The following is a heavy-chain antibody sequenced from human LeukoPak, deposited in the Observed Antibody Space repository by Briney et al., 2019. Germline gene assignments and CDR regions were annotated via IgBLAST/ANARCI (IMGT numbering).Heavy chain of an antibody. D-gene: IGHD1-26*01. J-gene: IGHJ4*02. CDR1: GYTFNRYG. V-gene: IGHV1-18*01. Sequence: DSVKVSCTASGYTFNRYGISWVRKAPGQGLEWIGWISGSNGNTTYEQRFQGRVTMTTDSSTSAAYMELRSLRSDETAVYYCVRSGRGTYYDFDYWGQGTLVTVYS. CDR3: VRSGRGTYYDFDY. CDR2: ISGSNGNT.